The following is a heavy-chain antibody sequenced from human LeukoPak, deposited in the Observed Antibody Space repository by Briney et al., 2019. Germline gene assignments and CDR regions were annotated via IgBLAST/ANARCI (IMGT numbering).Heavy chain of an antibody. CDR2: INYCGST. CDR1: SGSISSYY. Sequence: SETVSLTCTVWSGSISSYYWIWIRQPPGKGLEWRGYINYCGSTNYNPFLKSRVTISVDTSKNQFSLKLSSVTAADTAVYYCARGGYCSSSSCYRGYYYYYLDVWGKGTTVTVSS. D-gene: IGHD2-2*02. J-gene: IGHJ6*03. CDR3: ARGGYCSSSSCYRGYYYYYLDV. V-gene: IGHV4-59*01.